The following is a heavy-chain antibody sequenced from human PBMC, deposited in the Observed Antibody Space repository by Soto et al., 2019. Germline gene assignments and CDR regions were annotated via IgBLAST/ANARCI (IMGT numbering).Heavy chain of an antibody. CDR2: IKQDGSEK. Sequence: GESLKISCAASGFTFSSYWMSWVRQAPGKGLEWVANIKQDGSEKYYVDSVKGRFTISRDNAKNSLYLQMNSLRAEDTAVYYCARRAAAGIYYYYMDVWGKGTTVTVSS. D-gene: IGHD6-13*01. CDR1: GFTFSSYW. J-gene: IGHJ6*03. CDR3: ARRAAAGIYYYYMDV. V-gene: IGHV3-7*01.